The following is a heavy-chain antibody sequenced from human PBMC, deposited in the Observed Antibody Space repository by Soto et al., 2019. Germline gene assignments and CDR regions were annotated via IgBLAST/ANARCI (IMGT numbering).Heavy chain of an antibody. Sequence: QVRLEESGPGLVKPSETLSLICSVSGGSVNNADYFWSWIRHHPENGLEWIGYIYYSGSTRYNPAFKTRATMSLDTSTNQCSLRLNSVTVADTAVYVCARDADYGGSRGGMDVWGRGTTVTVSS. CDR3: ARDADYGGSRGGMDV. J-gene: IGHJ6*02. CDR1: GGSVNNADYF. CDR2: IYYSGST. V-gene: IGHV4-31*03. D-gene: IGHD4-17*01.